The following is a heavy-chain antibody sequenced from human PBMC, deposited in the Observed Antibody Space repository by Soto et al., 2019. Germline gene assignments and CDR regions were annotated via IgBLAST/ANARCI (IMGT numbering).Heavy chain of an antibody. J-gene: IGHJ4*02. V-gene: IGHV3-30*18. D-gene: IGHD2-8*02. Sequence: QVQLLESGGGVVQPGRSLRLSCVASGFTFSSCAMHWVRQVPGKGLEWLAVVTPDGSLYHYVDSVKGRFSISRDNSRKTLYLQMNSLRPEETDVAYCVKYRSGSWSFDYWGQGTLVTVSS. CDR1: GFTFSSCA. CDR3: VKYRSGSWSFDY. CDR2: VTPDGSLY.